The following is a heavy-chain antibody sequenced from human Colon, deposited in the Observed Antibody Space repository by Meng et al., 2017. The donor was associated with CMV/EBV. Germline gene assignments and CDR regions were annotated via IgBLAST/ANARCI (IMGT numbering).Heavy chain of an antibody. J-gene: IGHJ4*02. D-gene: IGHD1-26*01. Sequence: VKLGQAGAAVKNPGSSVKSFLNAYGGTCSSYAISWVRQAPGQGLEWMGGIIPIFGTANYAQKFQGRVTITADESTSTAYMELSSLRSEDTAVYYCARDIDSAEGYWGQGTLVTVSS. CDR3: ARDIDSAEGY. CDR1: GGTCSSYA. CDR2: IIPIFGTA. V-gene: IGHV1-69*01.